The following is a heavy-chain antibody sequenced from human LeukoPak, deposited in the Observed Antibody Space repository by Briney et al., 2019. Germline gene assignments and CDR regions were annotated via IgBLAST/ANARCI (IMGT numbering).Heavy chain of an antibody. J-gene: IGHJ4*02. D-gene: IGHD3-22*01. V-gene: IGHV3-23*01. CDR2: ISGSGGST. Sequence: GGSLRLSCAAYGFTFSSYAMSWVRQAPGKGMEWVSAISGSGGSTYYADSVKGLFTISRDNSKNTLYLQMNSLRAEDTAVYYCAKVLIVVVSYYFDYWGQGTLVTVSS. CDR1: GFTFSSYA. CDR3: AKVLIVVVSYYFDY.